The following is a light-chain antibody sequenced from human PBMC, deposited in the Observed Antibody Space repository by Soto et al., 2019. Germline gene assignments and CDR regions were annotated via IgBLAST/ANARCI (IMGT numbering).Light chain of an antibody. CDR3: QQVKSYPLT. J-gene: IGKJ4*01. Sequence: IQLTQSPSSLSASVGDRVTITCRASQDISTYLAWYQQKPEKAPNFLIYAASTLQSGVPSRFSGSGSGTDFTLTISSLQPEDFATYYCQQVKSYPLTFGGGTKVDI. V-gene: IGKV1-9*01. CDR2: AAS. CDR1: QDISTY.